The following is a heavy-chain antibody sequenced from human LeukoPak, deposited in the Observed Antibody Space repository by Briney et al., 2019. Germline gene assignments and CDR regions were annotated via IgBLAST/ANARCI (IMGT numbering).Heavy chain of an antibody. Sequence: SETLSLTCTVSGGSTSSYYWSWIRQPPGKGLEWIGYIYYSGSTNYNPSLKSRVTISVDTSKNQFSLKLSFVTAADTAVYYCAREVSVGAIDYWGQGTLVTVSS. CDR1: GGSTSSYY. D-gene: IGHD1-26*01. CDR3: AREVSVGAIDY. CDR2: IYYSGST. V-gene: IGHV4-59*01. J-gene: IGHJ4*02.